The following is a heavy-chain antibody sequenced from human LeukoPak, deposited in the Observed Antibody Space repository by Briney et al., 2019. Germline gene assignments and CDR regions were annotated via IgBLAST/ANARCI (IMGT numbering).Heavy chain of an antibody. CDR2: INSDGSST. CDR1: GFSFSSYW. D-gene: IGHD4-17*01. CDR3: TRDRSGLGDY. V-gene: IGHV3-74*01. Sequence: GGSLRLSCAASGFSFSSYWMSWVRQAPGKGLVWVSRINSDGSSTSYADSVKGRFTISRDNAKNTLYLQMNSLRVEDTAVYYCTRDRSGLGDYWGQGTLVTVSS. J-gene: IGHJ4*02.